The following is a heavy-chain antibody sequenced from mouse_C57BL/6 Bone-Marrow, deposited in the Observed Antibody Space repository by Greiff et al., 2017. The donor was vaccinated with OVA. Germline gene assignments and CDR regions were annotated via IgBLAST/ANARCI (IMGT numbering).Heavy chain of an antibody. J-gene: IGHJ3*01. CDR3: ARRGWAWFAY. CDR2: IYPSDSET. CDR1: GYTFTSYW. Sequence: QVQLQQPGAELVRPGSSVKLSCKASGYTFTSYWMDWVKQRPGQGLEWIGNIYPSDSETHYNQKFKDKATLTVDKSSSTAYMQLSSLTSEDSAVYYCARRGWAWFAYWGQGTLVTVSA. D-gene: IGHD3-3*01. V-gene: IGHV1-61*01.